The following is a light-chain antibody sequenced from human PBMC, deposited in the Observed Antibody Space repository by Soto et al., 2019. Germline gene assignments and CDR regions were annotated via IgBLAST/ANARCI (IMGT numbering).Light chain of an antibody. Sequence: EIVLTQSPGTLSLSPEERATLSCRATHSVSGSYFAWYQQKPGQAPRLIIYGASSRATGIPDRFSGSGSGTDFTLTISRLEPEDFAVYYCHQYGSSQLTFGGGTKVEIK. CDR3: HQYGSSQLT. J-gene: IGKJ4*01. CDR1: HSVSGSY. V-gene: IGKV3-20*01. CDR2: GAS.